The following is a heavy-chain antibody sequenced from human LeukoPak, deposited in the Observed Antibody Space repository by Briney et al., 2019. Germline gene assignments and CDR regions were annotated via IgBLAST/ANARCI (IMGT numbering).Heavy chain of an antibody. CDR2: ISYDGRNK. V-gene: IGHV3-30*18. J-gene: IGHJ4*02. CDR1: GFIFSSYG. CDR3: AKELTTVSFFDS. D-gene: IGHD4-17*01. Sequence: GGSLRLSCAASGFIFSSYGMQWVRQAPGKGLEWVAVISYDGRNKFYTDSVKGRFTISRDNSKNTVSLQMNSLRAEDTAVYYCAKELTTVSFFDSWGQGTLVIVSS.